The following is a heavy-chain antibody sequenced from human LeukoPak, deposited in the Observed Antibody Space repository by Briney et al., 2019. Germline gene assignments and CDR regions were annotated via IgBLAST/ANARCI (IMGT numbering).Heavy chain of an antibody. D-gene: IGHD2-15*01. J-gene: IGHJ4*02. V-gene: IGHV3-7*01. CDR3: ARGRAAATDY. CDR1: GFTFSSYR. CDR2: IKQDGSEK. Sequence: HPGGSLRLSCAASGFTFSSYRMSWVREAPGKGLEWAANIKQDGSEKYSVDSVKGGFTISRENAQSSLYLQMNSMRAEDRAVYYCARGRAAATDYWGQGTLVTASS.